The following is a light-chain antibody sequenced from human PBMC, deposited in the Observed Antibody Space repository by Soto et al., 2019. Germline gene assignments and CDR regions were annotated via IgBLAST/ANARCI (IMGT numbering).Light chain of an antibody. CDR2: DVA. CDR1: GNDVGAYNY. Sequence: QSVLAQPRSVSGSPGQSVTISCTGTGNDVGAYNYVSWYQQHPGRPPKLMIYDVARWPSGVPDRFSGSKSGNTASLTISGLQADYDSYYFCYSYAGAYPYLFGSGLKVIVL. CDR3: YSYAGAYPYL. J-gene: IGLJ1*01. V-gene: IGLV2-11*01.